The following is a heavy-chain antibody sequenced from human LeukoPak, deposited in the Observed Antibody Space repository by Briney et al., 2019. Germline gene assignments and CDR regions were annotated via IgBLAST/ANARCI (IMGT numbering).Heavy chain of an antibody. D-gene: IGHD1-26*01. CDR1: GYIFAGYY. J-gene: IGHJ3*01. CDR2: INPDGGST. V-gene: IGHV1-46*01. CDR3: VRPPSGKDKRHDVLDV. Sequence: GDSVKVSCKASGYIFAGYYMQWVRQAPGQGLEWMGIINPDGGSTSYARKFQGRVTMTRGTSTSTVYMELSSLRSEDTAVYYCVRPPSGKDKRHDVLDVWGQGTVVTVSS.